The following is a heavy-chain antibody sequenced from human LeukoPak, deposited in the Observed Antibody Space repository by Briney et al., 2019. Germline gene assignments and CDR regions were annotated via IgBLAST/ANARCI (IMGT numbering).Heavy chain of an antibody. Sequence: GGSLRLSCAASGFPFSTYAMRWFRQAPGRGLEWVSGISSGGGSTYYADSVKRRFTTSGDTSKNTLYLQMDSLRAEDAAVYYCARGYDILTGYQDYWGQGTLVTVSS. D-gene: IGHD3-9*01. CDR1: GFPFSTYA. J-gene: IGHJ4*02. CDR2: ISSGGGST. V-gene: IGHV3-23*01. CDR3: ARGYDILTGYQDY.